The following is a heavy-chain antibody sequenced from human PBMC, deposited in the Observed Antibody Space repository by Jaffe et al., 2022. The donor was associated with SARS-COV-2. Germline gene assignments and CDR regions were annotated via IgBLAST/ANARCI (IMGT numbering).Heavy chain of an antibody. CDR1: GGSLSSYY. CDR2: IYYSGSA. J-gene: IGHJ3*02. D-gene: IGHD3-10*02. V-gene: IGHV4-59*01. Sequence: QVQLQESGPGLVKPSETLSLSCTVSGGSLSSYYWSWIRQPPGKGLEWIAYIYYSGSANYNPSLKSRVTISVDTSKNQFSLKLTSVTAADTAVYYCARTYYVDAFDIWGQGTMVTVSS. CDR3: ARTYYVDAFDI.